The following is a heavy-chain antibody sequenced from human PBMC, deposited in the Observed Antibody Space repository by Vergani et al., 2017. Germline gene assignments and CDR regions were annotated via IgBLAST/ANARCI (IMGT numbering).Heavy chain of an antibody. V-gene: IGHV3-53*01. CDR2: IYSGGST. J-gene: IGHJ3*02. D-gene: IGHD2-2*01. CDR3: ARNPVVPAAMFAFDI. Sequence: EVQLVESGGGLVQPGGSLRLSCAASGFTVSSNYMSWVRQAPGKGLEWVSVIYSGGSTYYADSVKGRFTISRDNAKNSLYLQMNSLRAEDTAVYYCARNPVVPAAMFAFDIWGQGTMVTVSS. CDR1: GFTVSSNY.